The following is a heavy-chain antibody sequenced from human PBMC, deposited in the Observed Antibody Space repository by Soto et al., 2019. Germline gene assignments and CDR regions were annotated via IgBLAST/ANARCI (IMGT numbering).Heavy chain of an antibody. J-gene: IGHJ1*01. V-gene: IGHV1-46*01. D-gene: IGHD2-15*01. CDR3: AREENCSDGICYSEYFQR. CDR1: GYIFTAYS. Sequence: SVKVSCKASGYIFTAYSMHWVRQAPGQGLEWMGVVNPSGGSTNYAQKFQGRITMTRDTSTSTVYMDLSSLTSEDTAVYYCAREENCSDGICYSEYFQRWGQGTLVTVSS. CDR2: VNPSGGST.